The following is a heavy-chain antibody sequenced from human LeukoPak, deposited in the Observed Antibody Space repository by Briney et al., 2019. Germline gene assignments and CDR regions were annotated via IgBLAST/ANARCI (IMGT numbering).Heavy chain of an antibody. CDR1: GFTFSSYE. J-gene: IGHJ1*01. CDR2: ISSSGSTI. D-gene: IGHD6-19*01. CDR3: ARAPSSRWLPPRAEYFQH. V-gene: IGHV3-48*03. Sequence: PGGSLRLSCAASGFTFSSYEMNWVRQAPGKGLEWVSYISSSGSTIYYADSVKGRFTISGDNAKNSLYLQMNSLRAEDTAVYYCARAPSSRWLPPRAEYFQHWGQGTLVTVSS.